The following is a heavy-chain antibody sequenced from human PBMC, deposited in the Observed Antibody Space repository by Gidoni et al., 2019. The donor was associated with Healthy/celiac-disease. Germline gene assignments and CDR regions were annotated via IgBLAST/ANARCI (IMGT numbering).Heavy chain of an antibody. CDR1: GYSLTSYW. CDR3: ARPLSGWPSYDAFDI. Sequence: EVQLVQSGAEVQKPRESLKSSCKGSGYSLTSYWIGWVRQMPGKGLEWMGIIYPGDSDTRYSPSFQGQVTSSADKSISTAYLQWSSLKASETAMYYCARPLSGWPSYDAFDIWGQGTMVTVSS. D-gene: IGHD6-19*01. CDR2: IYPGDSDT. J-gene: IGHJ3*02. V-gene: IGHV5-51*03.